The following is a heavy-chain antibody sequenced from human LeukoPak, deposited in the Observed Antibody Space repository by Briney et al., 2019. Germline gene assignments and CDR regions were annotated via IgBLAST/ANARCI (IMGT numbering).Heavy chain of an antibody. D-gene: IGHD6-13*01. Sequence: GASVKVSCKASGYTFTSYDINWVRQATGQGLEWMGWMNPNSGNTGYAQKFQGRVTMTEDTSTDTAYMELSSLRSEDTAVYYCATSPPRSRGIAAAGKDYYYYYYMDVWGKGTTVTVSS. CDR3: ATSPPRSRGIAAAGKDYYYYYYMDV. J-gene: IGHJ6*03. CDR1: GYTFTSYD. V-gene: IGHV1-8*01. CDR2: MNPNSGNT.